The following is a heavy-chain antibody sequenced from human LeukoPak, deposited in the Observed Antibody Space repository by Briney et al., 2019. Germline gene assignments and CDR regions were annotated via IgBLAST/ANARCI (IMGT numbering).Heavy chain of an antibody. V-gene: IGHV3-11*04. CDR1: GFTFSDYY. CDR3: ARDVAAAGSDAFDI. Sequence: GGSLRLSCAAAGFTFSDYYMSWSRQAPGKGLEWVSYISSSGSTIYYADSVKGRFTISWDNAKNSLYLQMNSLKAEDTAVYYCARDVAAAGSDAFDIWGQGTMVTVSS. J-gene: IGHJ3*02. CDR2: ISSSGSTI. D-gene: IGHD6-13*01.